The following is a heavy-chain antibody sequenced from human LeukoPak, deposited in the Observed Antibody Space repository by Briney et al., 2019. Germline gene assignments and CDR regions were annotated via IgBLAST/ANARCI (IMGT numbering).Heavy chain of an antibody. J-gene: IGHJ5*02. CDR3: ARADYYDAGFDP. CDR2: IWYDGSNK. V-gene: IGHV3-33*01. Sequence: PGGSLRLSCAASGFTFSSYGMHWVRQAPGKGLEWVAVIWYDGSNKYYADSVKGRFTISRDNSKNTLYLQMNSLRAEDTAVYYCARADYYDAGFDPWGQGTLVTVSP. CDR1: GFTFSSYG. D-gene: IGHD3-22*01.